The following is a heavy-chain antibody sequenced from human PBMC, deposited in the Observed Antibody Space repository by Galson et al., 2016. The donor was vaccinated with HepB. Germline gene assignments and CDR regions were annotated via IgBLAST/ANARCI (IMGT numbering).Heavy chain of an antibody. CDR2: IDPSGSNT. J-gene: IGHJ6*02. CDR3: ARLGRVTSSQSYFYGMDV. Sequence: QSGAEVKKPGESLRISCKSSGFRFTSYWITWVRQMPGEGLEWMGTIDPSGSNTKYSPSFHGHVTILVDKSIGTAYLQWSSLKASDTAMYYCARLGRVTSSQSYFYGMDVWGQGTTVTVSS. D-gene: IGHD2-21*02. CDR1: GFRFTSYW. V-gene: IGHV5-10-1*01.